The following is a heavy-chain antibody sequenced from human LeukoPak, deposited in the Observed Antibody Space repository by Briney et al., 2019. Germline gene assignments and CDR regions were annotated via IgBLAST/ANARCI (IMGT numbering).Heavy chain of an antibody. Sequence: GGSLRLSCVASGFTFGKYWMSWVRQAPGKGLEWVANIKLDGSEKNYVDSVKGRFTISRDNSKNTLYLQMNSLRAEDTAVYYCARGRYSGSYPEYFQHWGQGTLVTVSS. CDR2: IKLDGSEK. CDR3: ARGRYSGSYPEYFQH. D-gene: IGHD1-26*01. J-gene: IGHJ1*01. CDR1: GFTFGKYW. V-gene: IGHV3-7*01.